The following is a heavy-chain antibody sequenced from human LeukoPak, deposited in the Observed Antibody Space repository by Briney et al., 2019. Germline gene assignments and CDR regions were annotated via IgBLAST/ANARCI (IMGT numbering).Heavy chain of an antibody. V-gene: IGHV3-11*01. Sequence: PGGSLRLSCAASGFTFSDYYMSWIRQAPGKGLEWVSYISSSGSTIYYADSVKGRFTISRDNSKNTLYLQMNSLRAEDTAVYYCAKVSFRVPFAFDIWGQGTMVTVSS. D-gene: IGHD3-10*01. CDR3: AKVSFRVPFAFDI. CDR1: GFTFSDYY. CDR2: ISSSGSTI. J-gene: IGHJ3*02.